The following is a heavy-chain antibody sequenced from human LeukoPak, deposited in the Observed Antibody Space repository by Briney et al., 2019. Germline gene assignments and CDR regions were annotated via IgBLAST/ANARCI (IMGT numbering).Heavy chain of an antibody. J-gene: IGHJ4*02. CDR2: ISGSGGST. V-gene: IGHV3-23*01. CDR1: GFTFSSYA. Sequence: PGGSLRLSCAASGFTFSSYAMSWVRQAPGKGLEWVSAISGSGGSTYYADSVKGQFTISRDNSKNTLYLQMNSLRAEDTAVYYCAKMPSRVPAAKVPYYFDYWGQGTLVTVSS. D-gene: IGHD2-2*01. CDR3: AKMPSRVPAAKVPYYFDY.